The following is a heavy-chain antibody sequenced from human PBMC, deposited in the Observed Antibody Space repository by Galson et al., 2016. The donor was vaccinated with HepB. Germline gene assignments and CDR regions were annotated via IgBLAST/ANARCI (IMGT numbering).Heavy chain of an antibody. V-gene: IGHV4-59*01. CDR2: IYHSGIT. Sequence: TLSLTCTVSGGSISSYYWPWIRQPPEKGLEWIGYIYHSGITNYNPSLQSRVTISIDTPKNQFSLKLTPVTAADTAVYYCATGGWGTDRDWYFDLWGRGTLVTVSS. D-gene: IGHD2-8*02. CDR1: GGSISSYY. CDR3: ATGGWGTDRDWYFDL. J-gene: IGHJ2*01.